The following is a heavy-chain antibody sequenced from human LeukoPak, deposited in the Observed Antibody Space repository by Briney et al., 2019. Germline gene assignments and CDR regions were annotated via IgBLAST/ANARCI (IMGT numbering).Heavy chain of an antibody. CDR3: ARGWEYDSGGRPTAYVY. CDR1: GGTFRNYA. D-gene: IGHD3-22*01. V-gene: IGHV1-69*01. J-gene: IGHJ4*02. Sequence: GASVKVSCKASGGTFRNYAINWVRQAPGPGLERMGGITPILGTANYAQKFQGRVTITADESTSTVYMEMNSLKFEDTAVYYCARGWEYDSGGRPTAYVYWGQGTLVTVSS. CDR2: ITPILGTA.